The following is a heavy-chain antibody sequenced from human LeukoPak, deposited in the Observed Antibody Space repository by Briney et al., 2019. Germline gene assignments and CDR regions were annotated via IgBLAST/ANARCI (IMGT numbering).Heavy chain of an antibody. Sequence: GRSLRLSCAASGFTFSSYGMHWVRQAPGKGLEWVAVIWYDGSNKYYADSVKGRFTISRDNSKNTLYLQMNSLRAEDTAVYYCARVKNGRFLEWSSWGVYYYYGMDVWGQGTTVTVSS. CDR1: GFTFSSYG. V-gene: IGHV3-33*01. D-gene: IGHD3-3*01. J-gene: IGHJ6*02. CDR3: ARVKNGRFLEWSSWGVYYYYGMDV. CDR2: IWYDGSNK.